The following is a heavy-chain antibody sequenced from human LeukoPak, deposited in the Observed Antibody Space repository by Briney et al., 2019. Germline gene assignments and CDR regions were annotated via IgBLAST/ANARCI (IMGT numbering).Heavy chain of an antibody. D-gene: IGHD3-9*01. CDR2: ISSSSSTI. J-gene: IGHJ4*02. CDR1: GFTFSSYG. V-gene: IGHV3-48*01. Sequence: GGSLRLSCAASGFTFSSYGMSWVRQAPGKGLEWVSNISSSSSTIYYADSVKGRFTISRDNAKNSLYLQMNSLRAEDTAVYYCARDLKLRYFDWLGGYFDYWGQGTLVTVSS. CDR3: ARDLKLRYFDWLGGYFDY.